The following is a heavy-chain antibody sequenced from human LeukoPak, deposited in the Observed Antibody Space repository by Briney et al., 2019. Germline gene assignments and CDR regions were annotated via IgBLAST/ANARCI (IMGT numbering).Heavy chain of an antibody. CDR3: ARDSSLRGYSYEFDY. CDR1: GFTFSSYS. CDR2: ISSSSSYI. Sequence: PGGSLRLSCAASGFTFSSYSMTWVRQAPGKGLEWVSSISSSSSYIYYADSVKGRFTISRDNAKNSLYLQMNSLRAEDTAVYYCARDSSLRGYSYEFDYWGQGTLVTVSS. D-gene: IGHD5-18*01. J-gene: IGHJ4*02. V-gene: IGHV3-21*01.